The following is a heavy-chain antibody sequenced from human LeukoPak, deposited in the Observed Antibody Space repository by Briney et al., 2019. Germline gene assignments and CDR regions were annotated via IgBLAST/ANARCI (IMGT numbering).Heavy chain of an antibody. Sequence: GGSLRLSCAASGFTFSSYAMHWVRQAPGKGLEWVAVISYDGSNKYYADSVKGRFTISRDNSKNTLYLQMNSLRAEDTAVYYCAREYSGYDYVAAPVYWGQGTLVTVSS. CDR3: AREYSGYDYVAAPVY. V-gene: IGHV3-30-3*01. D-gene: IGHD5-12*01. J-gene: IGHJ4*02. CDR1: GFTFSSYA. CDR2: ISYDGSNK.